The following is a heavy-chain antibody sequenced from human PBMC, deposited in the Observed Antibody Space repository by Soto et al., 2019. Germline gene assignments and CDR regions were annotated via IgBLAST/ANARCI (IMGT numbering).Heavy chain of an antibody. J-gene: IGHJ6*03. Sequence: PSETLSLTCAVSGASISSYYWSWIRQHPGKGLEWIGYIYYIGSANYNPSLKSRVSISIDTSKNQFSLKLSSVTAADTAVYYCARDSSGYGDYTDVWGKGTTVTVSS. CDR3: ARDSSGYGDYTDV. CDR1: GASISSYY. D-gene: IGHD4-17*01. CDR2: IYYIGSA. V-gene: IGHV4-59*01.